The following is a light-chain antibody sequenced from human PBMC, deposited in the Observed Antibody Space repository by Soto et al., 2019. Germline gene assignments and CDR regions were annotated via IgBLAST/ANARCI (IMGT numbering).Light chain of an antibody. CDR2: EVS. CDR1: SSDVGGYDY. V-gene: IGLV2-14*01. CDR3: SSYTSSSTDV. Sequence: QSVLTQPASVSGSPGQSITISCTGTSSDVGGYDYVSWYQHHPGKAPKLTIYEVSNRPSGVSNRFSGSKSGNTASLTISGLQAEDEAEYYCSSYTSSSTDVFGTGTK. J-gene: IGLJ1*01.